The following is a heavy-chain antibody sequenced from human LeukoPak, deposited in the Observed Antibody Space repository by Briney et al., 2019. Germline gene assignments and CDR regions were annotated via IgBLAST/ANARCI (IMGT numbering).Heavy chain of an antibody. CDR2: INHIGST. CDR3: ARGRLESAGTQGGIWFDP. V-gene: IGHV4-34*01. Sequence: SETLSLTCAVDGGSVSEYCWSWIRQPPGKWLEWMVEINHIGSTNYNPSLKSRVTISVDTSKNQFSLKLSSVTAADTAVYYCARGRLESAGTQGGIWFDPWGQGTRVTVSS. D-gene: IGHD6-13*01. CDR1: GGSVSEYC. J-gene: IGHJ5*02.